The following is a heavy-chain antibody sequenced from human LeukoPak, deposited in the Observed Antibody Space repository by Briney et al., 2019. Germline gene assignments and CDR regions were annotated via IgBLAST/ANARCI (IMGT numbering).Heavy chain of an antibody. D-gene: IGHD3-22*01. J-gene: IGHJ4*02. Sequence: PSETLSLTCAVYGGSFSGYYWTWIRQPPGKGLEWIGSIYYSGSTYYNPSLKSRVTISVDTSKNQFSLKLSSVTAADTAVYYCASYQYYYDSSGYNNWGQGTLVTVSS. CDR3: ASYQYYYDSSGYNN. CDR1: GGSFSGYY. V-gene: IGHV4-34*01. CDR2: IYYSGST.